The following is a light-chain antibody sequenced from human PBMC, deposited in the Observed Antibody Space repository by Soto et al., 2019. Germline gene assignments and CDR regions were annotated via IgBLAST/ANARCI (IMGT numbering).Light chain of an antibody. V-gene: IGLV2-14*01. CDR1: TSDVGGYNY. CDR2: EVS. Sequence: QSALTQPASVSGSPGQSITISCTGTTSDVGGYNYVSWYQQHPGKVPKLMIYEVSNRPSGVSNRFSGSKSGNTASLTISGLQAEDDAAYYCFSYTPRSAPYVFGTGTKLTVL. CDR3: FSYTPRSAPYV. J-gene: IGLJ1*01.